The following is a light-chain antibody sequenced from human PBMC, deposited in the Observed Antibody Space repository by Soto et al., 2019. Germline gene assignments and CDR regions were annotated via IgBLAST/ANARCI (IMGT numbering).Light chain of an antibody. CDR3: LSHSGSSNV. Sequence: QSALTQPLSASGSPGQSVAISCTGTSSDVGASDYVSWYQQHSGKAPKLLLYEVNKRPSGVPDRFSGSKSGNTASLTVSALQADDEADYYCLSHSGSSNVLGTGTKLTVL. CDR2: EVN. CDR1: SSDVGASDY. J-gene: IGLJ1*01. V-gene: IGLV2-8*01.